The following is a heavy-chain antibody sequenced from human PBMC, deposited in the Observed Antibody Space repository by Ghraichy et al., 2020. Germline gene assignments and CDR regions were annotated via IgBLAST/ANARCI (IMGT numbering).Heavy chain of an antibody. CDR1: GGSISPYY. CDR2: VYYSGGT. Sequence: SETLSLTCTVSGGSISPYYWSWIRQPPGEGLEWIGYVYYSGGTNYNPSLKSRVSISVDTSKNQFSLKLSSVTAADTAVYYCARDRYCSSSSCHRPQGSRYYGMDVWGQGTTVTVSS. D-gene: IGHD2-15*01. J-gene: IGHJ6*02. V-gene: IGHV4-59*01. CDR3: ARDRYCSSSSCHRPQGSRYYGMDV.